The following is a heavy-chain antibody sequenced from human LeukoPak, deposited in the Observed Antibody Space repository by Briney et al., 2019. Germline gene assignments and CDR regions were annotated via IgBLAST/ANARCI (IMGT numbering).Heavy chain of an antibody. V-gene: IGHV4-39*07. J-gene: IGHJ3*02. CDR1: GGSISSSSYY. D-gene: IGHD3-22*01. CDR3: ARVAMIVVPKRAFDI. Sequence: SETLSLTCTVSGGSISSSSYYWGWIRQPPGKGLEWIGSINYSGSTYYNPSLKSRVTISVDTSKNQFSLKLSSVTAADTAVYYCARVAMIVVPKRAFDIWGQGTMVTVSS. CDR2: INYSGST.